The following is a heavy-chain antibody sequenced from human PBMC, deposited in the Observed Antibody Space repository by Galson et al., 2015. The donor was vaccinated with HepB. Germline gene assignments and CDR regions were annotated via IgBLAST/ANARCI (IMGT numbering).Heavy chain of an antibody. CDR1: GFTFSSYA. CDR2: ISGSGGST. J-gene: IGHJ4*02. CDR3: AKDVPSSRGYSYGPPDY. D-gene: IGHD5-18*01. Sequence: SLRLSCAASGFTFSSYAMSWVRQAPGKGLEWVSAISGSGGSTYYADSVKGRFTISRDNSKNTLYLQMNSLRAEDTAVYYCAKDVPSSRGYSYGPPDYWGQGTLVTVSS. V-gene: IGHV3-23*01.